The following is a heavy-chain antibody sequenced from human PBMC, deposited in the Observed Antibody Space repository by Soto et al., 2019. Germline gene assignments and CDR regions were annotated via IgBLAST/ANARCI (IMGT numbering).Heavy chain of an antibody. V-gene: IGHV1-69*13. J-gene: IGHJ5*02. CDR3: AGLTYYYDSSGHNNWFDP. CDR2: IIPIFGTA. Sequence: GASVKVSCKASGGTFSSYAISWVRQAPGQGLEWMGGIIPIFGTANYAQKFQGRVTITADESTSTAYMELSSLRSEDTAVYYCAGLTYYYDSSGHNNWFDPWGQGTLVTVPQ. D-gene: IGHD3-22*01. CDR1: GGTFSSYA.